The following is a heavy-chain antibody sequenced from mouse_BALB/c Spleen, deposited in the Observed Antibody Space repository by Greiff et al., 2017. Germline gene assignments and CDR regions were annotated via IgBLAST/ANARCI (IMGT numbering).Heavy chain of an antibody. Sequence: EVQGVESGGGLVKPGGSLKLSCAASGFTFSSYAMSWVRQTPEKRLEWVASISSGGSTYYPDSVKGRFTIYRDNARNILYLQMSSLRSEDTAMYYCARGDDYDGRCPYYFDYWGQGTTLTVSS. V-gene: IGHV5-6-5*01. CDR2: ISSGGST. J-gene: IGHJ2*01. CDR3: ARGDDYDGRCPYYFDY. D-gene: IGHD2-4*01. CDR1: GFTFSSYA.